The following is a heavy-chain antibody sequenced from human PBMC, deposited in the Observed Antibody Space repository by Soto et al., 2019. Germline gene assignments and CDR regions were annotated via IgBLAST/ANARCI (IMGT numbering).Heavy chain of an antibody. CDR1: GYTFTSYD. V-gene: IGHV1-8*01. CDR2: MNPNSGNT. Sequence: ASVKVSCTASGYTFTSYDINWVRQATGQGLEWMGWMNPNSGNTGYAQKFQGRVTMTRNTSISTAYMKLSSLRSEDTAVYYCARKREVSTPHSKPNWFVPWCQAPLDTVSS. CDR3: ARKREVSTPHSKPNWFVP. J-gene: IGHJ5*02.